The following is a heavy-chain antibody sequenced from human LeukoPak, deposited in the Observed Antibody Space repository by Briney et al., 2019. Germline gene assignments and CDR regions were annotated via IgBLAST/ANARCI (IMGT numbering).Heavy chain of an antibody. D-gene: IGHD3-22*01. CDR1: GFTFSSYS. V-gene: IGHV3-21*01. CDR2: ISSSSSYI. CDR3: ARDLYYYDSSDTDY. J-gene: IGHJ4*02. Sequence: GGSLRLSCAASGFTFSSYSMNWVRQAPGKGLEWVSSISSSSSYIYYADSVKGRFTISRDNAKNSLYLRMNSLRAEDTAVYYCARDLYYYDSSDTDYWGQGTLVTVSS.